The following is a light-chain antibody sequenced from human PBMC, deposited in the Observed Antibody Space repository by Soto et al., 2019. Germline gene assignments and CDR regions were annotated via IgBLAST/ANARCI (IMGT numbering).Light chain of an antibody. J-gene: IGKJ1*01. CDR1: QSVSSS. CDR2: GAS. Sequence: EIEMTQSPDTLSVSPGESATLSCRASQSVSSSLAWYQQKPGQAPRLLIYGASTRATGIPARFSGSGSGTEFTLTISSLQSEDFAVYYCQQYNNWWTFGQGTQVEIK. V-gene: IGKV3-15*01. CDR3: QQYNNWWT.